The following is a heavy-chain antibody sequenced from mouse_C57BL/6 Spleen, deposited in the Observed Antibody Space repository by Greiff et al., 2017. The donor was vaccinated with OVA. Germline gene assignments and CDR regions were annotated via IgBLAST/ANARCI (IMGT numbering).Heavy chain of an antibody. V-gene: IGHV1-15*01. CDR2: IDPETGGT. D-gene: IGHD1-1*01. CDR3: TRGHYYGSRYFDV. J-gene: IGHJ1*03. CDR1: GYTFTDYE. Sequence: VQLQQSGAELVRPGASVTLSCKASGYTFTDYEMHWVKQTPVHGLEWIGAIDPETGGTAYNQKFKGKAILTADKSSSTAYMVLRSLTSEDSAVYYCTRGHYYGSRYFDVWGTGTTVTVSS.